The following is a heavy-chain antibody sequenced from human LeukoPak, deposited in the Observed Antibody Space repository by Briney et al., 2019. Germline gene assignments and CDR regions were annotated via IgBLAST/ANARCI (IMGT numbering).Heavy chain of an antibody. CDR3: ARTTYDSSGYYLGDY. Sequence: ASVKVSCEASGGTFSSYAISWVRQAPGQGLEWMGGIIPIFGTANYAQKFQGRVTITADESTSTAYMELSSLRSEDTAVYYCARTTYDSSGYYLGDYWGQGTLVTVSS. V-gene: IGHV1-69*13. D-gene: IGHD3-22*01. J-gene: IGHJ4*02. CDR1: GGTFSSYA. CDR2: IIPIFGTA.